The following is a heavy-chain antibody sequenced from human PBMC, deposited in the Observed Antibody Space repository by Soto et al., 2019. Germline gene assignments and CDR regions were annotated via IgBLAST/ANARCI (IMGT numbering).Heavy chain of an antibody. Sequence: SETLSLTCIVSGGSISSSGSYWGWIRQPPGKGLEWIGSIYYSGSTYYNPSLKSRVTISVDTSKNQFSLKLSSVTAADTAVYYCARRYGDYDSGWRPYYFDSWGQGTLDPVSS. J-gene: IGHJ4*02. CDR3: ARRYGDYDSGWRPYYFDS. CDR1: GGSISSSGSY. V-gene: IGHV4-39*01. CDR2: IYYSGST. D-gene: IGHD4-17*01.